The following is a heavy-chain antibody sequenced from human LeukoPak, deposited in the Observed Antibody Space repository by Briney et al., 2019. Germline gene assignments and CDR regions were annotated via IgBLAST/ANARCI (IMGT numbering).Heavy chain of an antibody. CDR3: ARGGAVLGTKYNWFDP. D-gene: IGHD1-1*01. Sequence: ASVRVSCKAFGYTFTGHYMHWVRQAPGQGLEWMGRINPNSGGTNYAQKFQGRVTMTRDTSIRTGYMELSRLRSDDTAVYYCARGGAVLGTKYNWFDPWGQGTLVTVSS. V-gene: IGHV1-2*06. CDR1: GYTFTGHY. J-gene: IGHJ5*02. CDR2: INPNSGGT.